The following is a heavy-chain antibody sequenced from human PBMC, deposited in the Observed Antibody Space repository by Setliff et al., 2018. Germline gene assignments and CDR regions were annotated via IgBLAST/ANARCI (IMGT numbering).Heavy chain of an antibody. J-gene: IGHJ5*02. CDR2: ISGGGTTI. CDR1: GFSFSGSY. Sequence: GGSLRLSCAASGFSFSGSYMSWVRQAPGKGLEWISKISGGGTTIFYADSVRGRFTISRDNAKNSLYLQMNSLRVEDTAVYYCARDVFDFRTGQAGPWGQGTLVTVSS. CDR3: ARDVFDFRTGQAGP. V-gene: IGHV3-11*04. D-gene: IGHD3-3*01.